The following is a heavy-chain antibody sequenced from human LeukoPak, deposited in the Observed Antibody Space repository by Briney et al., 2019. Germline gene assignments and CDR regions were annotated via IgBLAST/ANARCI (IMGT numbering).Heavy chain of an antibody. CDR2: ISYDGSNK. Sequence: PGGSLRLSCAASGFTFSSYGMHWVRQAPGKGLEWVAVISYDGSNKYYADSVKGRFTISRDNSKNTLYLQMNSLRAEDTAVYYCARFDSDYMDVWGKGTTVTVSS. CDR3: ARFDSDYMDV. J-gene: IGHJ6*03. CDR1: GFTFSSYG. V-gene: IGHV3-30*03. D-gene: IGHD2-15*01.